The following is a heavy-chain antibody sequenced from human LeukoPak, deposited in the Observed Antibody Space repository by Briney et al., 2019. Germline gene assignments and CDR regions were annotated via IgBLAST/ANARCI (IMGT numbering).Heavy chain of an antibody. V-gene: IGHV4-59*01. CDR1: GDSISNYY. D-gene: IGHD3-3*01. J-gene: IGHJ3*02. CDR3: ARQSGMDFDI. CDR2: IYYSGST. Sequence: SETLSLTCTVSGDSISNYYWSWIRQPPGKGLEWIGHIYYSGSTNYNPSLKSRVTISVDTSKDQFSLKLSSVTAADTAVYYCARQSGMDFDIWGQGTMVTVSS.